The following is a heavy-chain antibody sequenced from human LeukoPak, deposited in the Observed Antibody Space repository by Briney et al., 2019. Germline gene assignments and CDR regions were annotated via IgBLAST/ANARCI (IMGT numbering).Heavy chain of an antibody. Sequence: GGSLTLSCAASGFTFSSYSMNWVRQAPGKGLEWVSSISGSSSYIYYADSVKGRFTISRDNAKNSLYVQMNSLRAEDTAVYYCARGPSGYHNTGGQGTLVTVSS. CDR2: ISGSSSYI. CDR1: GFTFSSYS. D-gene: IGHD5-12*01. CDR3: ARGPSGYHNT. V-gene: IGHV3-21*01. J-gene: IGHJ4*02.